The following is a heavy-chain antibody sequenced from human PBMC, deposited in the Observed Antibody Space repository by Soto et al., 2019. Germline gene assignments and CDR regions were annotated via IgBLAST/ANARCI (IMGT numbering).Heavy chain of an antibody. D-gene: IGHD1-1*01. CDR1: GFTFDSYA. Sequence: GGSLRLSCVASGFTFDSYAMAWVRQAPGKGLEWVATILRSGATTHYADSVKGRVTISRDNSANTLSLEMSSLTAEDTAVYYCARDKDTSSWTGFDFWGHGTLVTVSS. CDR2: ILRSGATT. CDR3: ARDKDTSSWTGFDF. V-gene: IGHV3-23*01. J-gene: IGHJ4*01.